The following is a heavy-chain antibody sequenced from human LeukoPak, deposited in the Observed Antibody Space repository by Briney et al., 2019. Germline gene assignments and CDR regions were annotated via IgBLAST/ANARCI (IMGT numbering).Heavy chain of an antibody. CDR2: MNPDSGNS. Sequence: GASVTVSCKSSGYTFTTYDINWVRQATGQGLEWMGGMNPDSGNSGYAQDFQGRVTMTRNTSISTAYMELSSLRSEDTAVYYCARGPPPTHYYYYYMDVWGKGTTVTVSS. V-gene: IGHV1-8*01. CDR3: ARGPPPTHYYYYYMDV. CDR1: GYTFTTYD. J-gene: IGHJ6*03.